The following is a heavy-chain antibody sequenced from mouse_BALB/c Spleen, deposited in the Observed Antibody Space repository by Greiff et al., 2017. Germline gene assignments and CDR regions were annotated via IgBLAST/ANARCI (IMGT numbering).Heavy chain of an antibody. CDR2: IYPGDGDT. J-gene: IGHJ2*01. Sequence: QVHVKQSGAELVRPGSSVKISCKASGYAFSSYWMNWVKQRPGQGLEWIGQIYPGDGDTNYNGKFKGKATLTADKSSSTAYMQLSSLTSEDSAVYFCARPSYYRYDFDYWGQGTTLTVSS. CDR3: ARPSYYRYDFDY. D-gene: IGHD2-14*01. CDR1: GYAFSSYW. V-gene: IGHV1-80*01.